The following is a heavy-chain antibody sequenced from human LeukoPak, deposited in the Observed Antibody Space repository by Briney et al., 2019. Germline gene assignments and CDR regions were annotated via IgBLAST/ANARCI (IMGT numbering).Heavy chain of an antibody. CDR3: AKDWGSSGWYNWFDP. V-gene: IGHV3-30*18. CDR2: ISHDGSIE. D-gene: IGHD6-19*01. CDR1: GFTISTHG. J-gene: IGHJ5*02. Sequence: PGGSLRLSCVVSGFTISTHGMHWACQAPGKGLEWVAMISHDGSIEHYGDSVKGRLTISRDNSKNTLYLQMNSLRDEDTGVYYCAKDWGSSGWYNWFDPWGQGTLVTVSS.